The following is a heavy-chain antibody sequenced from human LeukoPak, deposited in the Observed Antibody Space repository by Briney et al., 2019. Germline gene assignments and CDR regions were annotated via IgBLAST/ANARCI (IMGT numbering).Heavy chain of an antibody. Sequence: PSETLSLTCAVYSGSFSGYYWSWIRQPPGKGLEWIGEINHSGSTNYNSPLKSRVTMPVDTSKNQFSLKMNSVTAADTAVYFCARVGDGHNRPPDYWGQGTLVTVSS. CDR1: SGSFSGYY. J-gene: IGHJ4*02. CDR2: INHSGST. D-gene: IGHD5-24*01. CDR3: ARVGDGHNRPPDY. V-gene: IGHV4-34*01.